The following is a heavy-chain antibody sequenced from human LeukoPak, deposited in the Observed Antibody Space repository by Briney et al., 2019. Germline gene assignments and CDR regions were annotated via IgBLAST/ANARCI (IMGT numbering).Heavy chain of an antibody. J-gene: IGHJ5*02. D-gene: IGHD2-2*02. CDR3: ARRRRGYCSSTSCYRGWFDP. V-gene: IGHV1-8*01. Sequence: ASVKVSCKASGYTFTSYDINWVRQATGQGLEWMGWMNPNSGNTGYAQKFQGRVTMTRNTSISTAYMELSSLRSEDTAVYYCARRRRGYCSSTSCYRGWFDPWGQRTLVTVSS. CDR1: GYTFTSYD. CDR2: MNPNSGNT.